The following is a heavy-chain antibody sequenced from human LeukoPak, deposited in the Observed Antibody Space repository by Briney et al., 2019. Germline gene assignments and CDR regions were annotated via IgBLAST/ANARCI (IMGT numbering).Heavy chain of an antibody. CDR1: GFTFSRYW. CDR3: ARDRRYCSSTSCPYYYYGMDV. J-gene: IGHJ6*02. D-gene: IGHD2-2*01. Sequence: GGSLRLSCAASGFTFSRYWMTWVRQAPGKGLEWVGNIKQDGSEKYYADSVGGRFTISRDNAKDSLYLQMNSLKAEDTAIYYCARDRRYCSSTSCPYYYYGMDVWGQGTTVTVSS. V-gene: IGHV3-7*05. CDR2: IKQDGSEK.